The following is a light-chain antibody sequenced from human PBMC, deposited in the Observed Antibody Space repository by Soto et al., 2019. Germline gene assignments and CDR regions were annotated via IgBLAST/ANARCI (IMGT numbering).Light chain of an antibody. CDR1: SSDVGRYIL. V-gene: IGLV2-23*01. Sequence: HSALTQPASVSGSPGQSITISCTGPSSDVGRYILVSWYQQHPGKAPKLIIYDGIKRPSGVSNRFSGSQSGNTASLTISGLQAEDEADYYCCSYADSRASPYVFGTGTKLTVL. CDR2: DGI. J-gene: IGLJ1*01. CDR3: CSYADSRASPYV.